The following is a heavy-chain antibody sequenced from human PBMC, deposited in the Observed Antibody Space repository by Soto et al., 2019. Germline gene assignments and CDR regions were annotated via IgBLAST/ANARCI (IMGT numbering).Heavy chain of an antibody. CDR3: GTMPIVVEPAPMDV. J-gene: IGHJ6*02. CDR2: IYYSGST. V-gene: IGHV4-30-4*01. CDR1: GGSISSGDYY. D-gene: IGHD2-2*01. Sequence: SETLSLTCTVSGGSISSGDYYWSWIRQPPGKGLEWIGYIYYSGSTSYNASLKSRTSISADPSNNQFSLKLHSLTAADTAVYFCGTMPIVVEPAPMDVWGPGTSVTVS.